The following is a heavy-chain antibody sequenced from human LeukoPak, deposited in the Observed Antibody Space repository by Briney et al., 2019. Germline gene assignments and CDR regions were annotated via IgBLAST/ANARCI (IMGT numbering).Heavy chain of an antibody. J-gene: IGHJ4*02. V-gene: IGHV4-61*01. CDR1: GGSISSSSYY. D-gene: IGHD6-13*01. Sequence: SETLSLTCTVSGGSISSSSYYWGWIRQPPGKGLEWIGYIYYSGSTNYNPSLKSRVTISVDTSKNQFSLKLSSVTAADTAVYYCARDSGSWLFDYWGQGTLVTVSS. CDR3: ARDSGSWLFDY. CDR2: IYYSGST.